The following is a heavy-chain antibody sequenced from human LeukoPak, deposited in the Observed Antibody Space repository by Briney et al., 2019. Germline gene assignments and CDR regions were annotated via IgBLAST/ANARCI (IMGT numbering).Heavy chain of an antibody. J-gene: IGHJ4*02. Sequence: GGSLRLSCAASGFTVSSNYMSWVRRAPGKGLEWVSVIYSGGSTYYADSVKSRFTISRDNSKNTLYLQMNSLRAEDTAVYYCARQNYYDSSGFDYWGQGTLVTVSS. V-gene: IGHV3-66*02. D-gene: IGHD3-22*01. CDR3: ARQNYYDSSGFDY. CDR2: IYSGGST. CDR1: GFTVSSNY.